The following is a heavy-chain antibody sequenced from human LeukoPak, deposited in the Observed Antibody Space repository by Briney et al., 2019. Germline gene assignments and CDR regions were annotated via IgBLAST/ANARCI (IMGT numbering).Heavy chain of an antibody. D-gene: IGHD2-2*01. CDR1: GYTFTGYY. CDR2: INPNSGGT. CDR3: PRASPKGDCSSTSCYLKSYYYYGMDV. V-gene: IGHV1-2*02. J-gene: IGHJ6*02. Sequence: ASVKVSCTASGYTFTGYYMHGVRQAPGQGLEWMGWINPNSGGTNYAQKFQGRVTITADKSTSTVYMELNSLRSEDTAVYYCPRASPKGDCSSTSCYLKSYYYYGMDVWGQGTTVTVSS.